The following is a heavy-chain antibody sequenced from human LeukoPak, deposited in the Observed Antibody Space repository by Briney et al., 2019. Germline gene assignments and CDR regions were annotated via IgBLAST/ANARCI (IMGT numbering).Heavy chain of an antibody. D-gene: IGHD6-13*01. CDR3: ARDSGPYSSSLFDY. CDR1: GYTFSSYG. J-gene: IGHJ4*02. CDR2: ISGYNSKT. Sequence: ASVKVSCKASGYTFSSYGISWVRQAPGQGLEWMGWISGYNSKTKYAQKFQGRVIMTTDTSTSTAYMELSSLRSEDTAVYYCARDSGPYSSSLFDYWGQGTLVTVSS. V-gene: IGHV1-18*01.